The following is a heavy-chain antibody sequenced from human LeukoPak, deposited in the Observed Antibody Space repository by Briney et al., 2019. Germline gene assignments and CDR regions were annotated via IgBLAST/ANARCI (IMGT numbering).Heavy chain of an antibody. V-gene: IGHV1-2*02. CDR1: GYTFTGYY. CDR2: INPNSGGT. J-gene: IGHJ5*02. D-gene: IGHD5-12*01. CDR3: ARDHLGVSSGYDYWFDP. Sequence: ASVKVSCKASGYTFTGYYMHWVRQAPGQGLEWMGWINPNSGGTNYAQKFQGRVTMTRDTSISTAYMELSRLRSDDTAVYYCARDHLGVSSGYDYWFDPWGQGTLVTVSS.